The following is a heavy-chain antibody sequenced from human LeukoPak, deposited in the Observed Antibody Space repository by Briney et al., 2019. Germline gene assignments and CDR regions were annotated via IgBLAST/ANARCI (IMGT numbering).Heavy chain of an antibody. CDR2: INQDGSAK. J-gene: IGHJ3*02. D-gene: IGHD3-3*02. Sequence: PGGSLRLSCGASGFTFSNYWMTWVRQAPGKGLEWVANINQDGSAKYYVGSVKGRFTISRDNAKNSLYLQMNSLRVDDTAVYHCATDSFSISSISLPGADAFDIWGQGTMVIVSS. CDR3: ATDSFSISSISLPGADAFDI. CDR1: GFTFSNYW. V-gene: IGHV3-7*01.